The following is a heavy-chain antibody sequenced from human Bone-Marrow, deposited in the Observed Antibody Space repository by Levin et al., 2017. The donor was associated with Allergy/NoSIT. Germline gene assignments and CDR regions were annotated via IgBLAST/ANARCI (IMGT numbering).Heavy chain of an antibody. CDR2: IYYSGST. CDR1: GGSISTYY. CDR3: ARGGDFWSGYSHDY. Sequence: KASETLSLTYTVSGGSISTYYWSWIRQPPGKGLEWIGYIYYSGSTDYNPSLKSRVTMSVDTSKNQFSLKVNSVTAADTAVYYCARGGDFWSGYSHDYWGQGTLVTVSS. D-gene: IGHD3-3*01. V-gene: IGHV4-59*01. J-gene: IGHJ4*02.